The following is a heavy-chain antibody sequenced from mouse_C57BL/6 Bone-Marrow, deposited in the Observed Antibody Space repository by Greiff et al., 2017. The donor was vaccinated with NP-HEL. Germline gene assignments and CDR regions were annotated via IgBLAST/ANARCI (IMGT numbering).Heavy chain of an antibody. D-gene: IGHD1-1*01. J-gene: IGHJ1*03. CDR2: IDPANGNT. CDR3: ARRYYYGSSYVGYAYFDF. CDR1: GFNIKNTY. Sequence: EVQLQQSVAELVRPGASVKMSCTASGFNIKNTYMHWVKQRPEKGLEWIGRIDPANGNTKYAPKFQGKATMTADTSSNTAYLQLSSLTSEDTAIYYCARRYYYGSSYVGYAYFDFWGKGTTVTVSS. V-gene: IGHV14-3*01.